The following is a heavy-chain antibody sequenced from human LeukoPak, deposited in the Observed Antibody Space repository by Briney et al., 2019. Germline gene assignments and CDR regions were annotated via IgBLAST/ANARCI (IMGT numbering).Heavy chain of an antibody. J-gene: IGHJ4*02. CDR2: ISSSGSTI. Sequence: GGSLRLSCAASGFTFSSYEMNWVRQAPGKGLEWVSYISSSGSTIYYADSVKGRFTISRDNAKNSLYLQMNSLRAEDTAVYYCARGGVLLWFGELFNWGQGTLVTVSS. V-gene: IGHV3-48*03. CDR1: GFTFSSYE. D-gene: IGHD3-10*01. CDR3: ARGGVLLWFGELFN.